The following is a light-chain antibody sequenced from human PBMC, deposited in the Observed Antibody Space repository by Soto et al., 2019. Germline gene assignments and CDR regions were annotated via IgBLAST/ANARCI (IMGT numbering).Light chain of an antibody. CDR2: GAS. CDR3: QQYGRSPFT. CDR1: QSFSSSY. Sequence: EIVLTQSPGTLSLSPGERATLSCRASQSFSSSYLAWYQQKPGQAPRLLIYGASSRATGIPDRFSGSGSGTEFTLTISRLEPEDFAVYYCQQYGRSPFTFGPGTKVDIK. J-gene: IGKJ3*01. V-gene: IGKV3-20*01.